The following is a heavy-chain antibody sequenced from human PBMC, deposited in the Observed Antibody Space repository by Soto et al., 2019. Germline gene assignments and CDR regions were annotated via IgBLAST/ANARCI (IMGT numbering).Heavy chain of an antibody. CDR1: GGTFSSYA. CDR3: ARDLSPLDRYSSSWYGDAFDI. CDR2: IIPIFGTA. J-gene: IGHJ3*02. Sequence: GASVKVSCKASGGTFSSYAISWVRQAPGQGLEWMGGIIPIFGTANYAQKFQGRVTITADESTSTAYMELSSLRSEDTPVYYCARDLSPLDRYSSSWYGDAFDIWGQGTMVTVSS. D-gene: IGHD6-13*01. V-gene: IGHV1-69*13.